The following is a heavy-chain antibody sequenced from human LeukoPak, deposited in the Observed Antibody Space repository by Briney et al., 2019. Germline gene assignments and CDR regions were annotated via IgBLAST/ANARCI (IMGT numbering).Heavy chain of an antibody. Sequence: ASVKVSCKASGFTFTAYYMHWVRQAPGQGLEWMGWINPNSGGTNYAQKFQGRVTMTRDTSISTAYMELSRLRSDDTAVYYCARSDGGYSSSSFFAYYYYYMDVWGKGTTVTVSS. V-gene: IGHV1-2*02. D-gene: IGHD6-6*01. J-gene: IGHJ6*03. CDR3: ARSDGGYSSSSFFAYYYYYMDV. CDR2: INPNSGGT. CDR1: GFTFTAYY.